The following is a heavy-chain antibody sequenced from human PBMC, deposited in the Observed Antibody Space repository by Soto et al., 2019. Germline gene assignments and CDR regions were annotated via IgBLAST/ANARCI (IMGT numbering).Heavy chain of an antibody. J-gene: IGHJ6*02. CDR2: IYTSGST. CDR1: GGSIRSYY. D-gene: IGHD2-2*01. Sequence: PSETLSLTCTVSGGSIRSYYWSWIRQPAGKGLEWIGRIYTSGSTNYNPSLKSRVTMSLDTSKNQFSLTLSSVTAADTAVYYCARDRVVVPAATRTTYYYYGMDVWGQGTPLTVSS. CDR3: ARDRVVVPAATRTTYYYYGMDV. V-gene: IGHV4-4*07.